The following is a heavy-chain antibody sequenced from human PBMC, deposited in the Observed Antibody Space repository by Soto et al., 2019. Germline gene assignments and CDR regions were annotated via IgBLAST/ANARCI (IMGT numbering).Heavy chain of an antibody. CDR1: GFTFSSYA. CDR2: ISGSGGST. Sequence: GGSLRLSCAASGFTFSSYAMSWVRQAPGKGLEWVSAISGSGGSTYYADSVKGRFTISRDNPKNTLYLQMNSLRAEDTAVYYCAKVLKAKGGPLLYCSSTSCPDINYWYFDLWGRGTLVTVSS. D-gene: IGHD2-2*01. CDR3: AKVLKAKGGPLLYCSSTSCPDINYWYFDL. V-gene: IGHV3-23*01. J-gene: IGHJ2*01.